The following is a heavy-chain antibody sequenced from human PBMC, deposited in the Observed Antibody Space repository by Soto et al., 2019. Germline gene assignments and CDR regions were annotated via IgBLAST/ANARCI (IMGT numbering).Heavy chain of an antibody. Sequence: PGGSLRLSCAASGFTFSSYGMHWVRQAPGKGLEWVAVISYDGSNKYYADSVKGRFTISRDNSKNTLYLQMNSLRAEDTAVYYCAKDLHVQWLALDYWGQGTLVTVSS. CDR1: GFTFSSYG. CDR3: AKDLHVQWLALDY. D-gene: IGHD6-19*01. J-gene: IGHJ4*02. V-gene: IGHV3-30*18. CDR2: ISYDGSNK.